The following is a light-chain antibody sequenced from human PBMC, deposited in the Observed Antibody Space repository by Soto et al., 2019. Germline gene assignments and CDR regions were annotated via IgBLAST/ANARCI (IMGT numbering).Light chain of an antibody. CDR2: GAS. Sequence: EIVLTQSPGTLSLSPGERATLSCRASQSVTSSYFAWYQQKPGQAPRLLIYGASSRATGIPDRFSGSGSGTDVTLTISRLEHDDFAVYYCQQYADSLALTFGGGNKVEI. J-gene: IGKJ4*01. CDR3: QQYADSLALT. CDR1: QSVTSSY. V-gene: IGKV3-20*01.